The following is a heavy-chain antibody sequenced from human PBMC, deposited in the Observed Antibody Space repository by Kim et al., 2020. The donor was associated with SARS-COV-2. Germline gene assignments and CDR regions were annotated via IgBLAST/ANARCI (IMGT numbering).Heavy chain of an antibody. D-gene: IGHD1-26*01. J-gene: IGHJ4*02. V-gene: IGHV3-23*01. CDR3: AKLTRLVGTFDY. Sequence: YYAESVKGRFTISRDNSKNTLYLQMNSLRAEDTAVYYCAKLTRLVGTFDYWGQGTLVTVSS.